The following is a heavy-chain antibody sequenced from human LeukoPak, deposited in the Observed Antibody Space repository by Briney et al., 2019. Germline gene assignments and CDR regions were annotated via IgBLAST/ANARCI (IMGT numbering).Heavy chain of an antibody. Sequence: GGSLRLSCAASGFTFSSYAMHWVRQAPGKGLEYVSAISSNGGSTYYANSVEGRFTISRDNSKNTLYLQMGSLRAEDMAVYYCARDSGDDAFDIWGQGTMVTVSS. CDR3: ARDSGDDAFDI. D-gene: IGHD3-10*01. CDR2: ISSNGGST. V-gene: IGHV3-64*01. J-gene: IGHJ3*02. CDR1: GFTFSSYA.